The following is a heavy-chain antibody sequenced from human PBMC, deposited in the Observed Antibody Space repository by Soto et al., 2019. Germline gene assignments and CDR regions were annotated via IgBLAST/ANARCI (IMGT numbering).Heavy chain of an antibody. V-gene: IGHV4-39*01. CDR3: ARHDWAKPFDY. Sequence: QLQLQESGPGLVKPSETLSLTCTVSGGSISSSSYYWGWIRQPPGKGLEWIGSIYYSGSTYYNPSLKSRLTLSVATSKNQFSLKLSSVTAADTAVYYCARHDWAKPFDYWGQGTLVTVSS. CDR1: GGSISSSSYY. D-gene: IGHD3-9*01. J-gene: IGHJ4*02. CDR2: IYYSGST.